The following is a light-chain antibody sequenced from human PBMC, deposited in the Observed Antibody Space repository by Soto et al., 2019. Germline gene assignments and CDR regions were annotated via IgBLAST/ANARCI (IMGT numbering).Light chain of an antibody. V-gene: IGKV3-11*01. CDR1: QSLXTY. CDR2: DAF. J-gene: IGKJ1*01. Sequence: IVLTQSASALSLSRGERATLSCRASQSLXTYLRWYERKPGQAPRALXYDAFNRATGCPARLRGSGSGTDFTLPISRLEPADCDGYYWQLYGRATGTFGQVTKVDIK. CDR3: QLYGRATGT.